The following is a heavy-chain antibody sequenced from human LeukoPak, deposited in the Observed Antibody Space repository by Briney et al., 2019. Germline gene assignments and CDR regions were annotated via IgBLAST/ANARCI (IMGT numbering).Heavy chain of an antibody. CDR3: ARGYYDYVWGSYPPGYFDY. D-gene: IGHD3-16*02. CDR1: GYSISSGHY. J-gene: IGHJ4*02. Sequence: SETLSLTCTVSGYSISSGHYWGWIRQPPGKGLEWIGSIYHSGSTYYNPSLKSRVTISVDTSKNQFSLKLSSVTAADTAVYYCARGYYDYVWGSYPPGYFDYWGQGTLVTVSS. V-gene: IGHV4-38-2*02. CDR2: IYHSGST.